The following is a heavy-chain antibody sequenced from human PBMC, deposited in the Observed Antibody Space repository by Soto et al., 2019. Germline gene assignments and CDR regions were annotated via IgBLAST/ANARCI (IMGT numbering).Heavy chain of an antibody. CDR2: IYWDDEK. V-gene: IGHV2-5*02. CDR1: GCPLTTHPMG. D-gene: IGHD1-1*01. Sequence: QITLKESGHTLVEPTETLTLTCSFPGCPLTTHPMGVDWTRQPPGRALERLAVIYWDDEKRYNQSLRSRLTITKDTSKRQVVLTITYMEPVDTATYYCAHRLGGFTWNVGYLAYWVQGTLVTVSS. CDR3: AHRLGGFTWNVGYLAY. J-gene: IGHJ4*02.